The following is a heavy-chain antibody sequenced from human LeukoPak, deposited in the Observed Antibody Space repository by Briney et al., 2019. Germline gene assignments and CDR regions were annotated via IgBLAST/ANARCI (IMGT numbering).Heavy chain of an antibody. Sequence: GGSLRLSCAASGFTFSSYAMHWVRQAPGKGLEYVSAISSNGGGTYYANSVKGRFTISRDNSKNTLYLQMGSLIAEDMAVYYCARGMGATRLLDYWGQGTLVTVSS. CDR2: ISSNGGGT. CDR1: GFTFSSYA. J-gene: IGHJ4*02. CDR3: ARGMGATRLLDY. D-gene: IGHD1-26*01. V-gene: IGHV3-64*01.